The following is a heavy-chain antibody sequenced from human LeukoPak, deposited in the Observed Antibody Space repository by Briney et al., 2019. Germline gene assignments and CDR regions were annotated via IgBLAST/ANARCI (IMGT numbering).Heavy chain of an antibody. V-gene: IGHV3-66*01. CDR1: GFTVSSNY. D-gene: IGHD3-10*01. CDR3: ARDYGSGYYYYYYGMDV. CDR2: IYSGGST. J-gene: IGHJ6*02. Sequence: GGSLRLSCAASGFTVSSNYMSWVRQAPGKGLEWVSVIYSGGSTYYADSVKGRFTISRDNSKNTLYLQMNSLRAEDTAVYYCARDYGSGYYYYYYGMDVWGQGTTVTVSS.